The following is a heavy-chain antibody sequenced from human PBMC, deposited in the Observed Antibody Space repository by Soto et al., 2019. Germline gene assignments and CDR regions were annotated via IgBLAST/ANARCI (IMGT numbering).Heavy chain of an antibody. CDR2: ISGSGGST. Sequence: QPGGSLRLSCAASGFTFSSYAMSWVRQAPGKGLEWVSAISGSGGSTYYADSVKGRFTISRDNSKNTLYLQMNSLRAEDTAVYYCAKDQYYYDSSGYFDAFDIWGQGTMVTVSS. V-gene: IGHV3-23*01. CDR3: AKDQYYYDSSGYFDAFDI. J-gene: IGHJ3*02. D-gene: IGHD3-22*01. CDR1: GFTFSSYA.